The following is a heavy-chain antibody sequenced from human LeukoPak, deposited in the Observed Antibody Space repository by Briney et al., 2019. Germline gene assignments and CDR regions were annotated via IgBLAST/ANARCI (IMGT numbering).Heavy chain of an antibody. D-gene: IGHD2-2*01. CDR3: ARHVRPDSTTWRTLDY. CDR2: IYPGDSDT. V-gene: IGHV5-51*01. CDR1: GYSFSSYW. J-gene: IGHJ4*02. Sequence: GESLKISCKGSGYSFSSYWIGWVRQMPGKGLEWMVIIYPGDSDTRYCPSFEGQVTISADKSISTAYLQWSSLKASDTAIYYCARHVRPDSTTWRTLDYWGPGTMVTVSS.